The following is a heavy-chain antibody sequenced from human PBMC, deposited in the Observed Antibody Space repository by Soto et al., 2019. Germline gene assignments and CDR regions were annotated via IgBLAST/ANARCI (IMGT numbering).Heavy chain of an antibody. D-gene: IGHD2-8*01. CDR1: GFPFSDYV. J-gene: IGHJ4*02. V-gene: IGHV3-23*01. Sequence: EVQLLESGGGLVQPGGSLRLSCAASGFPFSDYVMSWVPQAPGKGLQWVSSISKNGETTYYADSVRGRFTISRDNSNNTQFLQMNSLGAEDTAVYYCAGLNQGHCTSTACDAIDYWGQGAQVTVSS. CDR2: ISKNGETT. CDR3: AGLNQGHCTSTACDAIDY.